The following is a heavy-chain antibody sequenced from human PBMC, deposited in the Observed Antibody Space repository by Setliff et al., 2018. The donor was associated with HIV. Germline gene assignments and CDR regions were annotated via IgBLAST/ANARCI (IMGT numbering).Heavy chain of an antibody. CDR1: GYKFYTSW. Sequence: PGGSLKISCQASGYKFYTSWIGWVRQMPGKGLEWMGIIYPGDSDTRYSPSFQGHVAFSVDTSISTAYLHWSSLKASDTAMYYCARHGYNDSRGYFDYWGQGALVTVSS. D-gene: IGHD3-22*01. V-gene: IGHV5-51*01. CDR2: IYPGDSDT. CDR3: ARHGYNDSRGYFDY. J-gene: IGHJ4*02.